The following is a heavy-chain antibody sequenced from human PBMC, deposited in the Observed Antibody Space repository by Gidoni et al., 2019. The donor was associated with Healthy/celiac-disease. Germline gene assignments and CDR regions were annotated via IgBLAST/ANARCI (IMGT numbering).Heavy chain of an antibody. V-gene: IGHV3-33*01. CDR1: GFTFSSYG. J-gene: IGHJ5*02. CDR3: ARDIAAAGMGWFDP. Sequence: QVQLVESGGGVVQPGRSLRLSCAASGFTFSSYGMHWVRQAPGKGLEWVAVIWYDGSNKYYADSVKGRFTISRDNSKNTLYLQMNSLRAEDTAVYYCARDIAAAGMGWFDPWGQGTLVTVSS. CDR2: IWYDGSNK. D-gene: IGHD6-13*01.